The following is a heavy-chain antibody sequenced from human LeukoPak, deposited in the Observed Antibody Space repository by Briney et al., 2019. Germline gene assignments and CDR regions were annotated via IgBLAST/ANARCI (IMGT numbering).Heavy chain of an antibody. Sequence: GGSLRLSCAASGFTFSSYDMNWVRQAPGKGLEWVSFISSSGTTIDYADFVKGRFTISRDNTKNSLYLQMSSLRVEDTAIYHCARSLDIWGQGTMVTVSP. CDR1: GFTFSSYD. CDR3: ARSLDI. V-gene: IGHV3-48*03. CDR2: ISSSGTTI. J-gene: IGHJ3*02.